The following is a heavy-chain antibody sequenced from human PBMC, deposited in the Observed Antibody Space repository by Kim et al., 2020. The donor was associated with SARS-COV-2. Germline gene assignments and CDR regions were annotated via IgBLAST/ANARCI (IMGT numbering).Heavy chain of an antibody. CDR3: ARGCSYYDREFGI. D-gene: IGHD3-22*01. V-gene: IGHV4-34*13. Sequence: YNPSLKSRVTISVDSSTNQVSLKLSSVTAADTAMYYCARGCSYYDREFGIWGQGTMVTVSS. J-gene: IGHJ3*02.